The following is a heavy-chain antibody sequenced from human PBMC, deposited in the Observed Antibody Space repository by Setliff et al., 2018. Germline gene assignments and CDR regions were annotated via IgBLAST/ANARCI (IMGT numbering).Heavy chain of an antibody. CDR1: GYTFTRYY. J-gene: IGHJ3*01. CDR3: AISTLSICSGGTCPNVFDV. V-gene: IGHV1-18*04. Sequence: ASVKVSCKASGYTFTRYYMYWVRQAPGQGLEWMGWISSYNDITNYAQRFQGRVTLTTDMSTSAAYMELRSLGSDDTAVYYWAISTLSICSGGTCPNVFDVWGQGTMVTVSS. CDR2: ISSYNDIT. D-gene: IGHD2-15*01.